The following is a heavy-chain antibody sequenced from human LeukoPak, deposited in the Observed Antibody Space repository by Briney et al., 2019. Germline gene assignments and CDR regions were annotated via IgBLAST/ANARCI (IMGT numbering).Heavy chain of an antibody. Sequence: GGSLRHSCAASGFTFSSYGMSCVPRAPGKGLEWVSTISGNGGSTYYADSVKGRFTISRDNAMNSLYLQLNSLRPEDTAVYCCVRGGASRPDFWGQGTLVTVSS. CDR1: GFTFSSYG. D-gene: IGHD6-6*01. CDR2: ISGNGGST. J-gene: IGHJ4*02. V-gene: IGHV3-23*01. CDR3: VRGGASRPDF.